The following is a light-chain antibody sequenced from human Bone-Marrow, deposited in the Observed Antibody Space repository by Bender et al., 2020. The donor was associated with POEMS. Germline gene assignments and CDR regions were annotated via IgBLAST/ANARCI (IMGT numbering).Light chain of an antibody. J-gene: IGLJ3*02. Sequence: QSVLTQPPSASGTPGQSVTISCSGTSSNFGNNAANWYQHVPGTAPKLLIYSNNQRPSGVPDRFSASTSGTSASLAISGLHSDDEAEYYCSSWDDSLNGWVYGGGTKLTV. CDR2: SNN. V-gene: IGLV1-44*01. CDR3: SSWDDSLNGWV. CDR1: SSNFGNNA.